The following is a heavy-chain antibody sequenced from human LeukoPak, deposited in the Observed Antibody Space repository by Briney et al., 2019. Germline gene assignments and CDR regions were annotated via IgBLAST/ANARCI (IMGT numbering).Heavy chain of an antibody. J-gene: IGHJ4*02. CDR2: INGNSGGT. Sequence: GASVKVSCKASRYSFSGYYMHWVRQAPGQGFEWMGWINGNSGGTDYAQKFQGRVTMTRDTSISTAYMELSRLISDDTAVYYCARGVRGGYWGQGTLVTVSS. CDR3: ARGVRGGY. CDR1: RYSFSGYY. V-gene: IGHV1-2*02. D-gene: IGHD3-10*01.